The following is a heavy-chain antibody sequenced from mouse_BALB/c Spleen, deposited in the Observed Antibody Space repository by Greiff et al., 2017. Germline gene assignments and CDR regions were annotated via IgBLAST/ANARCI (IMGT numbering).Heavy chain of an antibody. CDR1: GFTFSSYA. CDR2: ISSGGST. D-gene: IGHD1-1*01. CDR3: ARGSGSSLFDY. V-gene: IGHV5-6-5*01. Sequence: EVKLMESGGGLVKPGGSLKLSCAASGFTFSSYAMSWVRQTPEKRLEWVASISSGGSTYYPDSVKGRFTISRDNARNILYLQMSSLRSEDTAMYYCARGSGSSLFDYWGQGTTLTVSS. J-gene: IGHJ2*01.